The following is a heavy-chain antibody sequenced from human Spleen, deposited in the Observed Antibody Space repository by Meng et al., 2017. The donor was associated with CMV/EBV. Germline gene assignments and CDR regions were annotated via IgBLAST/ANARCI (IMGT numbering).Heavy chain of an antibody. CDR2: IRQDGSER. CDR3: ARDFDN. CDR1: GLRISNYW. J-gene: IGHJ4*02. V-gene: IGHV3-7*01. Sequence: RGSLRLSCEASGLRISNYWMSWVRQAPGKGLEWVANIRQDGSERYYVDSVKGRFTVSRDNAKNSVYLQMNSLRAEDTAVYYCARDFDNWGQGILVTVSS.